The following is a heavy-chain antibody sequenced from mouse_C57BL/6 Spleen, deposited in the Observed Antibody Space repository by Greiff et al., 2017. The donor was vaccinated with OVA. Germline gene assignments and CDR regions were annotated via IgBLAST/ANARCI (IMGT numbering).Heavy chain of an antibody. Sequence: LVESGPELVKPGASVKISCKASGYAFSSSWMNWVKQRPGKGLEWIGRIYPGDGDTNYNGKFKGKATLTADKSSSTAYMQLSSLTSEDSAVYFCAPTYYSNYEGFAYWGQGTLVTVSA. CDR2: IYPGDGDT. V-gene: IGHV1-82*01. CDR1: GYAFSSSW. CDR3: APTYYSNYEGFAY. D-gene: IGHD2-5*01. J-gene: IGHJ3*01.